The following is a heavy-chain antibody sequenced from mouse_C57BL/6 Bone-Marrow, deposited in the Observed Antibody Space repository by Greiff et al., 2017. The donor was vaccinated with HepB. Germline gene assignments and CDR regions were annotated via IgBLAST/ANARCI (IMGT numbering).Heavy chain of an antibody. CDR3: ARGGGFITTVVRYFDV. J-gene: IGHJ1*03. Sequence: EVQLQESGPGLVKPSQSLSLTCSVTGYSITSGYYWNWIRQFPGNKLEWMGYISYDGSNNYNPSLKNRISITRDTSKNQFFLKLNSVTTEDTATYYCARGGGFITTVVRYFDVWGTGTTVTVSS. CDR1: GYSITSGYY. D-gene: IGHD1-1*01. V-gene: IGHV3-6*01. CDR2: ISYDGSN.